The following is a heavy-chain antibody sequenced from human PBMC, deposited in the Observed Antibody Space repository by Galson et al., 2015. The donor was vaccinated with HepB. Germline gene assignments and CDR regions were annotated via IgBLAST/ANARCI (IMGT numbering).Heavy chain of an antibody. CDR2: ISSSSSYI. J-gene: IGHJ3*02. CDR1: GFTFSNYG. CDR3: ARGDGYNWDAFDI. V-gene: IGHV3-21*04. Sequence: SLRLSCAVSGFTFSNYGMNWVRQAPGKGLEWVSSISSSSSYIFYADSVKGRFTISRDNAKNSLFLQMDSLRAEDTAVYYCARGDGYNWDAFDIWGQGTMVTVSS. D-gene: IGHD5-24*01.